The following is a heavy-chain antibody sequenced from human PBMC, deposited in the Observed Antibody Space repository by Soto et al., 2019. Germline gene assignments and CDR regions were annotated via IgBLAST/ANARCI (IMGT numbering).Heavy chain of an antibody. CDR2: IVVGSGNT. D-gene: IGHD6-19*01. V-gene: IGHV1-58*01. CDR1: GFTFTSSA. Sequence: SVKVSCKASGFTFTSSAVQWVRQARGQRLEWIGWIVVGSGNTNYAQKFQERVTITRDMSTSTAYMELSSLRSEDTAVYFCASTPYAVAGRPDAFDIWGQGTMVTVSS. J-gene: IGHJ3*02. CDR3: ASTPYAVAGRPDAFDI.